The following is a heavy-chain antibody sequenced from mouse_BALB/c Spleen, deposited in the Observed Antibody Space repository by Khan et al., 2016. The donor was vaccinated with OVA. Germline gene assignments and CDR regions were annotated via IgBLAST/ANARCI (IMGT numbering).Heavy chain of an antibody. CDR1: GFTFSSYV. Sequence: EVMLVESGGDLVKPGGSLKLSCAASGFTFSSYVMSWVRQTPEKRLEWVASISSGGSTYYPDSVKGRFPISRDNARNILYLQMSSLRSEDTAMYYCAREAYRYDEYYFDYWGQGTTLTVSS. CDR2: ISSGGST. CDR3: AREAYRYDEYYFDY. V-gene: IGHV5-6-5*01. J-gene: IGHJ2*01. D-gene: IGHD2-14*01.